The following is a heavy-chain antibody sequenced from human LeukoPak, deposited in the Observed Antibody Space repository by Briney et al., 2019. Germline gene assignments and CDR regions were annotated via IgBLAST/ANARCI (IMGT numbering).Heavy chain of an antibody. CDR2: ISSSSSTI. Sequence: GGSLRHSCAASGFTFSSYSMNWVRQAPGKGLEWVSYISSSSSTIYYADSVKGRFTISRDNAKNSLYLQMNSLRDEDTAEYYCARDNLGGDYDSSGFYHWGQGILVTVSS. J-gene: IGHJ4*02. D-gene: IGHD3-22*01. V-gene: IGHV3-48*02. CDR1: GFTFSSYS. CDR3: ARDNLGGDYDSSGFYH.